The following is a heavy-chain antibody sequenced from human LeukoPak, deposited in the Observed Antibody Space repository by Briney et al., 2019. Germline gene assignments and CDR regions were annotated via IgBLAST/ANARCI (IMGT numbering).Heavy chain of an antibody. CDR3: ARYFTVNDAFDI. CDR1: GFTFSNYA. Sequence: PGRSLRLSCAASGFTFSNYAMHWVRQAPGKGLEWVAVISYGGSNKYYADSVKGRFTISRDNSKNTLYLQMNSLRAEDTAVYYCARYFTVNDAFDIWGQGTMVTVSS. CDR2: ISYGGSNK. V-gene: IGHV3-30-3*01. J-gene: IGHJ3*02. D-gene: IGHD4-17*01.